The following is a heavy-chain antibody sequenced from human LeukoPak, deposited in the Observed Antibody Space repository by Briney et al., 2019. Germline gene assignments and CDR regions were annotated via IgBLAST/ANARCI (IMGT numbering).Heavy chain of an antibody. CDR1: GGTFSSYA. D-gene: IGHD1-26*01. V-gene: IGHV1-69*05. CDR2: IIPIFGTA. J-gene: IGHJ4*02. Sequence: SVKVSCKASGGTFSSYAISWVRQAPGQGLEWMGGIIPIFGTANYAQKFQGRAAITTDESTSTAYMELSSLRSEGTAVYYCARGSKREDFDYWGQGTLVTVSS. CDR3: ARGSKREDFDY.